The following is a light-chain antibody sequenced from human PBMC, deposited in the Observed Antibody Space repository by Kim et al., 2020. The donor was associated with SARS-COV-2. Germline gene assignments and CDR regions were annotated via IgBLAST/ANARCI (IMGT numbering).Light chain of an antibody. CDR2: AAS. CDR1: QNINSH. Sequence: DIQMTQSPSSLSASVGDRVTITCRTSQNINSHLNWYHQKPGRAPKLLIYAASTLQGGVPSRFSGSGSETDFTLTISSLQPKDFASYFSKRTYLSPFTCRPGTKVDIK. J-gene: IGKJ3*01. CDR3: KRTYLSPFT. V-gene: IGKV1-39*01.